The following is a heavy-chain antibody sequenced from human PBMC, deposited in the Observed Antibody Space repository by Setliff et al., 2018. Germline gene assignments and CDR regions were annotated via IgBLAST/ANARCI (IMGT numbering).Heavy chain of an antibody. CDR3: ARGRIPRIFGVALNWFDP. CDR2: ISSNGGST. CDR1: GFTFSSYG. D-gene: IGHD3-3*02. J-gene: IGHJ5*02. V-gene: IGHV3-64*01. Sequence: LRLSRAASGFTFSSYGMHWVRQAPGKGLEYVSAISSNGGSTYYANSVKGRFTISRDNSKNTLYLQMGSLRAEDMAVYYCARGRIPRIFGVALNWFDPWGQGTLVTVSS.